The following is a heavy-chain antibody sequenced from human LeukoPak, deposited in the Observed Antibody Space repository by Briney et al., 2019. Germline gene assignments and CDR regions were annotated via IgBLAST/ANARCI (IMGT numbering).Heavy chain of an antibody. V-gene: IGHV3-48*02. J-gene: IGHJ4*02. CDR3: AKYWGYYFDY. CDR2: ISGMSSTI. Sequence: TGGSLRLSCAASGFTFRSYSMNWVRQAPGKGLEWVSFISGMSSTIYYADSVKGRFTISRDNAKNSVYLQMNSLRDEDTAVYYCAKYWGYYFDYWGQGTLVTVSS. D-gene: IGHD2/OR15-2a*01. CDR1: GFTFRSYS.